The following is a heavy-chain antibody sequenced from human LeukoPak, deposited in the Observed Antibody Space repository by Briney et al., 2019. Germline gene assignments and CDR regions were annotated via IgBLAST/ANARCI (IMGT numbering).Heavy chain of an antibody. CDR3: ARDLRGAMGDY. CDR2: INPSGGST. Sequence: ASVTVSCKASGYTFTGYYMHWVRQAPGQGLEWMGIINPSGGSTSYAQKFQGRVTMTRDTSTSTVYMELSSLRSEDTAVYYCARDLRGAMGDYRGQGTLVTVSS. V-gene: IGHV1-46*01. J-gene: IGHJ4*02. D-gene: IGHD5-18*01. CDR1: GYTFTGYY.